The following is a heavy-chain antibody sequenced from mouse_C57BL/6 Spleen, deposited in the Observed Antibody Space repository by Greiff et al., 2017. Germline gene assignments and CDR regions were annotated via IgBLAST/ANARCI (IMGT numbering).Heavy chain of an antibody. CDR2: IWSGGST. D-gene: IGHD2-4*01. Sequence: VQLQQSGPGLVQPSQSLSITCTVSGFSLTSYGVHWVRQSPGKGLEWLGVIWSGGSTDYNAAFISRLSISKDNSKSQVFFKMNSLQADDTAIYYCVRPYDYDDYFDYWGQGTTLTVSS. J-gene: IGHJ2*01. V-gene: IGHV2-2*01. CDR1: GFSLTSYG. CDR3: VRPYDYDDYFDY.